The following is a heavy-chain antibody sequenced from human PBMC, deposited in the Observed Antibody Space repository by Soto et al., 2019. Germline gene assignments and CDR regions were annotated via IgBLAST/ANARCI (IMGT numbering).Heavy chain of an antibody. CDR1: GFTFSSYA. D-gene: IGHD2-15*01. V-gene: IGHV3-23*01. Sequence: GGSLRLSCAASGFTFSSYAMSWVRQAPGKGLEWVSAISGSGGSTYYADSVKGRFTISRDNSKNTLYLQMNSLRAEDTAVYYCAKEPPYCSGGSCYSIIDYWGQGTLVTVSS. CDR2: ISGSGGST. J-gene: IGHJ4*02. CDR3: AKEPPYCSGGSCYSIIDY.